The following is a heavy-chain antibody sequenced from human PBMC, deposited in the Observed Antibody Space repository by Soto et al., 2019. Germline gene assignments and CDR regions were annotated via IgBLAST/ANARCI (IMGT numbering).Heavy chain of an antibody. J-gene: IGHJ6*03. CDR1: GFTFSSYS. CDR2: ISSSSSTI. CDR3: ARAIREGDYEDPYYYYYYMDV. V-gene: IGHV3-48*01. D-gene: IGHD4-17*01. Sequence: GGSLRLSCAASGFTFSSYSMNWVRQAPGKGLEWVSYISSSSSTIYYADSVKGRFSISRDNAKNSLYLQMNSLRAEDTAVYYCARAIREGDYEDPYYYYYYMDVWGKGTTVTVSS.